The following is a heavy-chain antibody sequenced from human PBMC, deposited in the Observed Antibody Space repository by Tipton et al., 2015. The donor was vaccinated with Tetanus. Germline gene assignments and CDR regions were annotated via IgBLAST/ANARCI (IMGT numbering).Heavy chain of an antibody. CDR2: TYYSGST. Sequence: LRLSCTVSGASIGSISYYWSWIRQPPGKGLEWIGYTYYSGSTGYNPSLKSRVTISIDSSKNQFSLKLTSVTAADTAVYFCARANFDSSKKGPFDSWGQGIPVIVSA. D-gene: IGHD3-3*01. V-gene: IGHV4-61*01. CDR1: GASIGSISYY. CDR3: ARANFDSSKKGPFDS. J-gene: IGHJ4*02.